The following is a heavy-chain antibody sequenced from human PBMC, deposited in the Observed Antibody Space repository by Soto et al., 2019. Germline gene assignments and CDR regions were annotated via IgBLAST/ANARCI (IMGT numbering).Heavy chain of an antibody. Sequence: EVQLVESGGGLVKPGGSVRLSCAASVFTFSNACMNWVREAPGKGLEWVGRIKSKTDGGTTDYAAPVKGRFTISRDDSKNTLYRQMNSLKTEDTAVYYCTTGYSYDSSGYYSYFDYWGQGTLVTVSS. J-gene: IGHJ4*02. CDR1: VFTFSNAC. CDR3: TTGYSYDSSGYYSYFDY. V-gene: IGHV3-15*07. CDR2: IKSKTDGGTT. D-gene: IGHD3-22*01.